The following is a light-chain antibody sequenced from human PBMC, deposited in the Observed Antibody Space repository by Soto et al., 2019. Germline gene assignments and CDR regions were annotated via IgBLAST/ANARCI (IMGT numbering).Light chain of an antibody. CDR1: QGISSN. J-gene: IGKJ2*01. V-gene: IGKV3-15*01. Sequence: EIAMTQSPATLSGSPGTRVTLSCRASQGISSNLAWYQHKPGQAPRLLIYGASTRATGVPARFNGSGSETEFTLAISSLQSEDSAVYYCQQYHNWPPRYTFGQGTKLEI. CDR3: QQYHNWPPRYT. CDR2: GAS.